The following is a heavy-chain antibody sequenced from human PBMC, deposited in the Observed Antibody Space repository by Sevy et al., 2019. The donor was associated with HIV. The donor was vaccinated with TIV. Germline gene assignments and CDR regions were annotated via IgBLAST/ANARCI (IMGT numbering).Heavy chain of an antibody. CDR2: ISGSGGSGDKT. D-gene: IGHD3-22*01. J-gene: IGHJ4*02. V-gene: IGHV3-23*01. CDR3: ARKYDSSGYFDY. Sequence: GGSLRLACAASGFTFSSYAMKWVRQAPGKGLEWVSGISGSGGSGDKTNYADSVKGRFTISRDDSKNSLYLQLNSLRAEDTAIYYCARKYDSSGYFDYWGQGTLVTVSS. CDR1: GFTFSSYA.